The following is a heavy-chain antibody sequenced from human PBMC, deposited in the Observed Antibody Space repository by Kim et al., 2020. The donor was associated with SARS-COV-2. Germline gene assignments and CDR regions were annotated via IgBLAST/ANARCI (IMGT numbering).Heavy chain of an antibody. CDR3: ARGGGYYGSGSYYN. V-gene: IGHV4-34*01. Sequence: PGVKSRVTISVDTSKNQFSLKLSSVTAADTAVYYCARGGGYYGSGSYYNWGQGTLVTVSS. D-gene: IGHD3-10*01. J-gene: IGHJ4*02.